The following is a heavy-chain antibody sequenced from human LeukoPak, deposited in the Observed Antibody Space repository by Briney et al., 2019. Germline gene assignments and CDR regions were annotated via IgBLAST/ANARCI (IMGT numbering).Heavy chain of an antibody. V-gene: IGHV4-59*12. Sequence: PSETLSLTCTVSGGSISSYYWSWIRQPPGKGLEWIGYIYYSGSTNYNPSLKSRVTISVDTSKNQFSLKLSSVTAADTAVYYCARDKATGWFDPWGQGTLVTVSS. J-gene: IGHJ5*02. CDR1: GGSISSYY. CDR3: ARDKATGWFDP. CDR2: IYYSGST. D-gene: IGHD5-24*01.